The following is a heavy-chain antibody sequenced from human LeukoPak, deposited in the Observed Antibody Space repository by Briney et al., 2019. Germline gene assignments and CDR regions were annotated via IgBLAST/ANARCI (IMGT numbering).Heavy chain of an antibody. Sequence: TGGSLRLSCAASGFTFSNYDMHWVRQAPGKGLEWVTFIQFDGSNKYYADSVKGRFTISRDNSQDTLYLQMNSLRAEDTAVYYCARQLQGVGAFDIWGQGTMVTVSS. D-gene: IGHD5-18*01. V-gene: IGHV3-30*02. CDR3: ARQLQGVGAFDI. CDR1: GFTFSNYD. J-gene: IGHJ3*02. CDR2: IQFDGSNK.